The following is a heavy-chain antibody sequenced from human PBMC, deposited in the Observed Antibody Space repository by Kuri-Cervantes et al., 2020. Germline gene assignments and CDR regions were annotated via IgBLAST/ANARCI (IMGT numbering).Heavy chain of an antibody. D-gene: IGHD5-12*01. CDR2: ISSSGSTI. CDR1: GFTFSSYE. CDR3: ARVGYDSLYYYYYMDV. J-gene: IGHJ6*03. V-gene: IGHV3-48*03. Sequence: GGSLRLSCAASGFTFSSYEMNWVRQAPGKGLEWVSYISSSGSTIYYADSVKGRFTISRDNAKNSLYLQMNSLRAEDTAVYYCARVGYDSLYYYYYMDVWGKGTTVTVSS.